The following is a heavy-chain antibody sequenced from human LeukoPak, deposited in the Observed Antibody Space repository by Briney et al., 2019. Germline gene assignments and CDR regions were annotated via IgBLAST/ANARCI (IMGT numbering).Heavy chain of an antibody. CDR3: ARGGSLLATRGNWFDP. CDR2: IYYSGST. J-gene: IGHJ5*02. V-gene: IGHV4-31*01. CDR1: GGSISSGGYY. Sequence: SETLSLTCTVSGGSISSGGYYWSWLRQHPGKGLEWIGYIYYSGSTYYNPSLKSLVTISVDTSKNQFSLKLSSVTAADTAVYYCARGGSLLATRGNWFDPWGQGTLVTVSS. D-gene: IGHD3-16*02.